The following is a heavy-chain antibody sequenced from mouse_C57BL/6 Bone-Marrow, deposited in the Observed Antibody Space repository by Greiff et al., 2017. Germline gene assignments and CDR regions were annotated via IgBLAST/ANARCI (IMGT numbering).Heavy chain of an antibody. CDR2: IDPADGDP. Sequence: VQLQQSGAELVRPGASVKLSCTASGFNIKDYYMHWVKQRPEQGLEWIGRIDPADGDPDYAPKFQGKATMTADTSSTTAYLQLSSLTSEATDVYYSTPFITTVVPFAYWGQGTLVTVSA. V-gene: IGHV14-1*01. D-gene: IGHD1-1*01. J-gene: IGHJ3*01. CDR1: GFNIKDYY. CDR3: TPFITTVVPFAY.